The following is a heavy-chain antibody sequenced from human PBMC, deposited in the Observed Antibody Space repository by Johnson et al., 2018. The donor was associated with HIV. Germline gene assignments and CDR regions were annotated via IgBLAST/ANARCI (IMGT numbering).Heavy chain of an antibody. Sequence: QVQLVESGGGVVQPGGSLRLSCAASGFTFSSYGMHWVRQAPGKGLEWVAFIRYDGSNKYYADSVKGRFTISRDNSKNTLYVQMNSLRAEDTAVYYCARDSASGQQLVNSDAFDIWGQGTMVTVSS. V-gene: IGHV3-30*02. J-gene: IGHJ3*02. CDR2: IRYDGSNK. CDR1: GFTFSSYG. D-gene: IGHD6-13*01. CDR3: ARDSASGQQLVNSDAFDI.